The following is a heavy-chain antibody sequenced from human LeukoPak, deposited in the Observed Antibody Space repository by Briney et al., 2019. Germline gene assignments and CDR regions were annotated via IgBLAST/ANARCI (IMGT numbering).Heavy chain of an antibody. J-gene: IGHJ4*02. CDR1: GGSISSYY. Sequence: SETLSLTCTVSGGSISSYYWSWIRQPPGKGLEWIGSIYYSGSTYYNPSLKSRVTISVDTSKNQFSLKLSSVTAADTAVYYCARTHGRLGELSLYPDYWGQGTLVTVSS. V-gene: IGHV4-59*05. D-gene: IGHD3-16*02. CDR3: ARTHGRLGELSLYPDY. CDR2: IYYSGST.